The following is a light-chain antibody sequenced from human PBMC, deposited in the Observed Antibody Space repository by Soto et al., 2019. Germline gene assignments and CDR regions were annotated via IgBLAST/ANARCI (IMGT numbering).Light chain of an antibody. CDR1: QTVRTNY. Sequence: IVLTQSPGTLSLSPGERATLSCRASQTVRTNYLAWFQHKPGQAPRLLIYGASSRATGIPDRFNGSGSGTDFTLTINRLEPEDFAVYFCQQYSDSPLTFGGGTKVEIK. V-gene: IGKV3-20*01. J-gene: IGKJ4*01. CDR2: GAS. CDR3: QQYSDSPLT.